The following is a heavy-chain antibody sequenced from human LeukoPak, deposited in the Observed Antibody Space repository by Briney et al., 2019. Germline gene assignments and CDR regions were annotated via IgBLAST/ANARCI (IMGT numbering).Heavy chain of an antibody. CDR3: ARMATGFGS. V-gene: IGHV4-34*01. J-gene: IGHJ5*02. Sequence: SETLSLTCAVYGGSFSGYYWSWIRQPPGKGLEWIGEINHSGSTNYNPSLKSRVTISVDTSKNQFSLKLSSVTAADTAVYYCARMATGFGSWGQGTLVTVSS. CDR2: INHSGST. CDR1: GGSFSGYY. D-gene: IGHD5-24*01.